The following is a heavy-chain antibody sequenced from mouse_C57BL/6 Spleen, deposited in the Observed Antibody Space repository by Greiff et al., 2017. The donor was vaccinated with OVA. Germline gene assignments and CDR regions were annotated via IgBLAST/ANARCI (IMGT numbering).Heavy chain of an antibody. D-gene: IGHD1-1*01. CDR3: AKNYGSSYDYYAMDY. CDR2: IWSGGST. CDR1: GFSLTSYG. Sequence: VQLQQSGPGLVQPSQSLSITCTVSGFSLTSYGVHWVRQPPGKGLEWLGVIWSGGSTDYNAAFISRLSISKDNSKSQVFFKMNSLQADDTAIYYCAKNYGSSYDYYAMDYWGQGTSVTVSS. V-gene: IGHV2-4*01. J-gene: IGHJ4*01.